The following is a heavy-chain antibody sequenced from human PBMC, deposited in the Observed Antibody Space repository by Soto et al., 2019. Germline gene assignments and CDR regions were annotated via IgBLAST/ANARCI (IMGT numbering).Heavy chain of an antibody. J-gene: IGHJ6*02. D-gene: IGHD1-26*01. CDR2: ISGSGGST. Sequence: GGSLRLSCAASGFTFSSYAMSWVRQAPGKGLEWVSAISGSGGSTYYADSVKGRFTISRDNSKNTLYLQMNSLRAEDTAVYYCAKDRVRRGSYNYYYGMDVWGQGTTVTVSS. CDR1: GFTFSSYA. CDR3: AKDRVRRGSYNYYYGMDV. V-gene: IGHV3-23*01.